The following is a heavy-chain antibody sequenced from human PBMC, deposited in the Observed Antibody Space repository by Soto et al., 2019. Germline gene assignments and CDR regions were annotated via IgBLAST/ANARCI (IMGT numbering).Heavy chain of an antibody. J-gene: IGHJ4*02. CDR1: GGSISSYY. CDR3: ARTDSRYDILTGYSTPFDY. D-gene: IGHD3-9*01. V-gene: IGHV4-59*08. CDR2: IYYSGST. Sequence: SETLSLTCTVSGGSISSYYWSWIRQPPGKGLEWIGYIYYSGSTNYNPSLKSRVTISVDTSKNQFSLKLSSVTAADTAVYYCARTDSRYDILTGYSTPFDYWGQGTLVTVSS.